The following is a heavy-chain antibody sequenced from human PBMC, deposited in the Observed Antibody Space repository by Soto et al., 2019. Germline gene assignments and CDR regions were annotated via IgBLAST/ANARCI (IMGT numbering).Heavy chain of an antibody. CDR1: GYSFTSYW. CDR3: ARTARQNSGGKSEMGYYYGMDV. D-gene: IGHD2-15*01. V-gene: IGHV5-51*01. Sequence: PGESLKISCKGSGYSFTSYWIGWVRQMPGKGLEWMGIIYPGDSDTRYSPSFQGQGTISADKSISTAYLQWSSLKASDTAMYYCARTARQNSGGKSEMGYYYGMDVWGQGTTVTVSS. J-gene: IGHJ6*02. CDR2: IYPGDSDT.